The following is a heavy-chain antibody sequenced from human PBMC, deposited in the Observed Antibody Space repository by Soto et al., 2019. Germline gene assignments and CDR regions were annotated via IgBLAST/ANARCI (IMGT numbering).Heavy chain of an antibody. V-gene: IGHV4-59*01. CDR3: ARDLPVSEGPYYYGMDV. J-gene: IGHJ6*02. CDR2: LYYSGST. CDR1: GGSIRGFH. Sequence: SETLSLTCSVSGGSIRGFHWSWIRQPPGKGLEWIGHLYYSGSTNYNPSLKGRATILVDTSRNHFSLKLSSFTAADTAVYFCARDLPVSEGPYYYGMDVWGPGTTVTVSS.